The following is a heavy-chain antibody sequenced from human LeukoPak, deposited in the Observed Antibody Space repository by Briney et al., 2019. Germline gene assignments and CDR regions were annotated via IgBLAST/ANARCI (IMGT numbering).Heavy chain of an antibody. CDR2: IRYDGSNK. D-gene: IGHD3-16*01. J-gene: IGHJ5*02. Sequence: GGSLRLSCAASGVTFSSYGMHWVRQAPGKGLEWVAFIRYDGSNKYYTDSVKGRFTISRDNSKNKLYLQMNSLRPEDTAVYYCAGVEGGDWFDPWGQGTLVTVSS. CDR3: AGVEGGDWFDP. CDR1: GVTFSSYG. V-gene: IGHV3-30*02.